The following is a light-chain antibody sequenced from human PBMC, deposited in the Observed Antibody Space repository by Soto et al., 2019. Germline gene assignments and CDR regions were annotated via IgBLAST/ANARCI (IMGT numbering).Light chain of an antibody. Sequence: EIVLTQSPGTLSLSPGERATLSCKTSQTSGSNFLAWYQHKPGQAPRLLIYASSNRATGIPDRFSGSASGPDFTLTIVCLEPEDFAVYYCRLYVISPQFGQGTRLEIK. CDR2: ASS. V-gene: IGKV3-20*01. CDR1: QTSGSNF. CDR3: RLYVISPQ. J-gene: IGKJ5*01.